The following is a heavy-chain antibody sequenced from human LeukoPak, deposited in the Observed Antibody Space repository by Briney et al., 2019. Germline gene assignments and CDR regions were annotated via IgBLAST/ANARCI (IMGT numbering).Heavy chain of an antibody. CDR1: GFTFSSYA. CDR2: SSNGGST. D-gene: IGHD3-22*01. V-gene: IGHV3-64*01. J-gene: IGHJ3*02. CDR3: ARGSITYYYDSSGYREFAFDI. Sequence: GGSLRLSCAASGFTFSSYAMHWVRQAPGKGLEYVSASSNGGSTYYANSVKGRFTISRDNSKNTLYLQMNSLRAEDTAVYYCARGSITYYYDSSGYREFAFDIWGQGTMVTVSS.